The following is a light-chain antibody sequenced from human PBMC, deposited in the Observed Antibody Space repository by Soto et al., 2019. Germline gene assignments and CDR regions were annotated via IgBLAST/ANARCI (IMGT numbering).Light chain of an antibody. J-gene: IGLJ3*02. CDR3: QSYDSSLSGWV. CDR2: DNN. CDR1: SSNIGAGYD. V-gene: IGLV1-40*01. Sequence: QSVLTQPSSVSGAPGQRVTISCTGSSSNIGAGYDVHWYQQLPGTAPQLLIYDNNNRPSGVPDRFSGSNSGTSASLAITGLQGEDAADYYCQSYDSSLSGWVFGGGTKLTVL.